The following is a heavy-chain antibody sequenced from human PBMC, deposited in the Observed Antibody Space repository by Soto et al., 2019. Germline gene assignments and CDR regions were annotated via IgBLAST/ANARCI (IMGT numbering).Heavy chain of an antibody. Sequence: PGGSPRLSCAAYGFTFGSYGMHWFRQGPGKGLEWVAVIWYDGSIKSYADSVKGRLTISRDNSRNRLYLQMNSLRAEDTAVYFWVKDNSGWAQEACDRRGKGTTV. D-gene: IGHD6-19*01. CDR1: GFTFGSYG. CDR2: IWYDGSIK. CDR3: VKDNSGWAQEACDR. V-gene: IGHV3-33*06. J-gene: IGHJ6*03.